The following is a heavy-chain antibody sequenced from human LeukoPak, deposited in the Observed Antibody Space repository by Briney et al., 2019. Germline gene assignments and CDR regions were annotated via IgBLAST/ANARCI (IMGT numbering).Heavy chain of an antibody. J-gene: IGHJ5*02. CDR1: GYTFTSYY. CDR2: INPSGGST. D-gene: IGHD6-13*01. CDR3: ARDVGITVADSFDP. V-gene: IGHV1-46*01. Sequence: ASVKVSCKASGYTFTSYYMHWVRQAPGQGLEWMGIINPSGGSTSYAQKFQGRVTMTTDTSTSTAYMEVRGLRSDDTAMYYCARDVGITVADSFDPWGQGTLVTVSS.